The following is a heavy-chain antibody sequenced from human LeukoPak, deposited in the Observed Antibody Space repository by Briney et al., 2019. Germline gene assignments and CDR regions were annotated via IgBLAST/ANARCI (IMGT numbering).Heavy chain of an antibody. Sequence: ASVKVSCEASGYTFTGYYMHWVRQAPGQGLEWMGWINPNSGGTNYAQKFQGRVTMTRDTSISTAYMELSRLRSDDTAVYYCASECSGGSCYERRSTHFDYWGQGTLVTVSS. CDR1: GYTFTGYY. J-gene: IGHJ4*02. CDR3: ASECSGGSCYERRSTHFDY. CDR2: INPNSGGT. D-gene: IGHD2-15*01. V-gene: IGHV1-2*02.